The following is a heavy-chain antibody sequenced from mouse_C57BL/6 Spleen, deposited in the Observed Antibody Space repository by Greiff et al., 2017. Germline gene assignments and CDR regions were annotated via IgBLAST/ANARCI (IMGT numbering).Heavy chain of an antibody. CDR2: IYPRSGST. D-gene: IGHD2-4*01. J-gene: IGHJ4*01. V-gene: IGHV1-81*01. CDR1: GYTFTSYG. Sequence: QVQLQQSGAELARPGASVKLSCKASGYTFTSYGISWVKQRTGQGLEWIGEIYPRSGSTYYNEKFKGKATLTADKSSSTAYMQLRSLTSEDSAVXFCARSLYYDCVVWAMDDWGQGTSVTVSS. CDR3: ARSLYYDCVVWAMDD.